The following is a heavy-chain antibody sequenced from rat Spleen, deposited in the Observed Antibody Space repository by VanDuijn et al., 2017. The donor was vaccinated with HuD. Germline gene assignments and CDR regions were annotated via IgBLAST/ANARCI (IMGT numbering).Heavy chain of an antibody. J-gene: IGHJ2*01. V-gene: IGHV5-20*01. CDR3: TTDTFYDGSYYPGGFDY. CDR1: GFTFSDHY. CDR2: IIYDGSST. D-gene: IGHD1-12*02. Sequence: EVQLVDHGGGLVQPGRSLKLSCAVSGFTFSDHYVAWVRQAPTKGLEWVATIIYDGSSTYYRDSVKGRFTVSRDNAKSTLYLQMKRLRSEDTATYYCTTDTFYDGSYYPGGFDYWGQGVMVTVSS.